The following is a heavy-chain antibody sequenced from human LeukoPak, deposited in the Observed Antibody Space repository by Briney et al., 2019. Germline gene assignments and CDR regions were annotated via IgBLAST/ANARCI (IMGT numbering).Heavy chain of an antibody. V-gene: IGHV3-23*01. CDR2: LSGGGGST. D-gene: IGHD4-23*01. J-gene: IGHJ4*02. CDR1: VFTFSSYA. CDR3: AKSPYPYVGKAWNDY. Sequence: PGGSLRLSCAASVFTFSSYAMSWVRQAPGKGLEWVSGLSGGGGSTYYAEFVKGRFTISRDNSKNTLYLQMNSLRAEDTAVYYCAKSPYPYVGKAWNDYWGQGTLVTVSS.